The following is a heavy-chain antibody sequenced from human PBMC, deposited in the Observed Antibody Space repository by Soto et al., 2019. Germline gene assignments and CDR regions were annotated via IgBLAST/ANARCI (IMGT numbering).Heavy chain of an antibody. Sequence: GGSLRLSCAASGFTFSTYAMSWVRQAPGKGLEWVSAISSSGGSTYYADSVKGRFTISRDNSKNTLYLQVNSLRAEDTAVYYCVKDRGQGLLHPDYNWFDSWGQGTLVPVSS. V-gene: IGHV3-23*01. CDR1: GFTFSTYA. D-gene: IGHD6-19*01. J-gene: IGHJ5*01. CDR2: ISSSGGST. CDR3: VKDRGQGLLHPDYNWFDS.